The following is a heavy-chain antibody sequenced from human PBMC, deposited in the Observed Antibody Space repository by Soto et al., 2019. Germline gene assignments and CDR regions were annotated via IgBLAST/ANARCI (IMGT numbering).Heavy chain of an antibody. CDR2: INAGNGNT. D-gene: IGHD2-15*01. J-gene: IGHJ6*02. CDR1: GYTFTSYA. Sequence: QVQLVQSGAEVKKPGASVKVSCKASGYTFTSYAMHWVRQAPGQRLEWMGWINAGNGNTKYSQKFQGRVTITRDTSANTAYMELSSRRSNDTAVYYCARDLHCSGGSCDFYYYCGVDVWGQGNTVTVSS. CDR3: ARDLHCSGGSCDFYYYCGVDV. V-gene: IGHV1-3*01.